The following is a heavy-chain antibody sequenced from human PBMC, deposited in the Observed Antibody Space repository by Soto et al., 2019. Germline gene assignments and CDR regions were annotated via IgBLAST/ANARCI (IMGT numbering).Heavy chain of an antibody. CDR3: ARLPATSDFDY. J-gene: IGHJ4*02. V-gene: IGHV4-4*02. CDR1: GGSLSSSDW. Sequence: PSEALSLTWAGSGGSLSSSDWWSWVRQPPGKGLEWIGEIYHSGSTNYNPSLKSRVTISVDKSRNQFSLKLSSVTAADTAVYYCARLPATSDFDYWGQGTLVTVS. D-gene: IGHD2-2*01. CDR2: IYHSGST.